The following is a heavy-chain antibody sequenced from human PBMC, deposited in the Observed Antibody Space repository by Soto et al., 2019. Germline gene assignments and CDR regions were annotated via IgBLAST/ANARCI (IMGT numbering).Heavy chain of an antibody. CDR3: TTARGTYGAEYFQH. V-gene: IGHV3-15*01. CDR2: IKSKTDGGTT. Sequence: GGSLRLSCAASGFTFSNAWMTWVRQAPGKGLEWVGRIKSKTDGGTTDYAAPVKGRFSISRDDSENTLYLQMNSLKTEDTAVYYCTTARGTYGAEYFQHWGQGTLVTVSS. CDR1: GFTFSNAW. D-gene: IGHD4-17*01. J-gene: IGHJ1*01.